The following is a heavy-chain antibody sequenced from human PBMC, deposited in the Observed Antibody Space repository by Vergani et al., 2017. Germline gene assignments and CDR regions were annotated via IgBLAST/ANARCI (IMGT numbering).Heavy chain of an antibody. CDR3: ARLGYCSSTTCRQAFDI. CDR2: TRNKANSYTT. J-gene: IGHJ3*02. CDR1: GFTFSDYY. Sequence: EVQLVESGGGLVQPGGSLRLSCAASGFTFSDYYMDWVRQAPGKGLEWVGRTRNKANSYTTEYAASVKGRFTISRDDSKNSLYLQMNSLKIEDTAVYYCARLGYCSSTTCRQAFDIWGQGTMVTVSS. V-gene: IGHV3-72*01. D-gene: IGHD2-2*01.